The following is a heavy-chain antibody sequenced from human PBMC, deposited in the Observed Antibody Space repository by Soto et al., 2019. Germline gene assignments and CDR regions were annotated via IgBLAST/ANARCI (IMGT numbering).Heavy chain of an antibody. CDR3: VSWVSAHFDS. D-gene: IGHD6-13*01. CDR2: ISSNGENT. CDR1: RFTSGYQA. J-gene: IGHJ4*01. Sequence: GGSLRLSCPASRFTSGYQAMNWVRQAPGKGLEWVSTISSNGENTHYAESVKGWFIISRGKTSNTVARQMNSLTVEDTAVYYCVSWVSAHFDSWGQATLVTVSS. V-gene: IGHV3-23*01.